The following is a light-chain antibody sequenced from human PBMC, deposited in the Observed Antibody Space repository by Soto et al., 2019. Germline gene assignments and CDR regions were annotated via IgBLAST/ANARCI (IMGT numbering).Light chain of an antibody. V-gene: IGKV1-39*01. CDR3: QQSYRTPRS. J-gene: IGKJ1*01. CDR1: QYVDTY. Sequence: DIQMTQSPSSLSESVGYIVTITCRASQYVDTYLNWYQQKPGKAPKLLIYGASSLQSGVPSRFSGIGSGTDFTLTISSLQPEDSATYYCQQSYRTPRSFGQGTKVEVK. CDR2: GAS.